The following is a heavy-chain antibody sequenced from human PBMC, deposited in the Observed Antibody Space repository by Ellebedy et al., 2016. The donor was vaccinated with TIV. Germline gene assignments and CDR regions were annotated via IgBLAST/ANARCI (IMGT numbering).Heavy chain of an antibody. CDR1: GYTFSNYW. J-gene: IGHJ4*02. V-gene: IGHV5-51*01. CDR3: VRHELGSNAAFDY. CDR2: IYPGDSET. Sequence: GESLKISCKGSGYTFSNYWIAWVRQMPGKGLEWVGLIYPGDSETRYSPSFQGQVTISADKSISTAHLQWSSLKASDTAIYYCVRHELGSNAAFDYWGQGTLVTVSS. D-gene: IGHD7-27*01.